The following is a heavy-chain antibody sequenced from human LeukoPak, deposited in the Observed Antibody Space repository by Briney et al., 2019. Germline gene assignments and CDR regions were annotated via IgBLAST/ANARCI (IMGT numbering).Heavy chain of an antibody. CDR2: ISAGGYPI. J-gene: IGHJ4*01. CDR1: GFTFNDYY. CDR3: VMTAGPPTDH. Sequence: GGSLRLSCTGSGFTFNDYYMSWVRQAPGKGLEWLSFISAGGYPIYYADSVRGRFTISRDTAKNSLYLQMNSLRVENTAVYYCVMTAGPPTDHWGQGALVTVSS. V-gene: IGHV3-11*04.